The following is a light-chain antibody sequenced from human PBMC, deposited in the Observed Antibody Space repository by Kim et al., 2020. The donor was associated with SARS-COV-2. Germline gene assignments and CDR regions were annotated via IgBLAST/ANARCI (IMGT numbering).Light chain of an antibody. CDR1: QNIRNY. V-gene: IGKV1-39*01. J-gene: IGKJ2*01. CDR3: QSSYSTPT. Sequence: LSASVGDRVTITCRASQNIRNYLNWYQQRQGKAPKLLIYAASSLQSGVSSRFSGSGSGTDFTLTINSLQPEDSATYYCQSSYSTPTFGQGTKLEI. CDR2: AAS.